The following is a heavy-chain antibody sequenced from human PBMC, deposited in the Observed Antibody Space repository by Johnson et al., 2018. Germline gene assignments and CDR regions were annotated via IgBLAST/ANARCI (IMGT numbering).Heavy chain of an antibody. J-gene: IGHJ3*02. D-gene: IGHD2-8*01. Sequence: EVQLLETGGGLVEPGGSLRLSCAASGFTFSSYCMNWVRQTPGKGLEWVSSISSSSSFIYYADSVKGRFTISRDKAKNSLYLQMNSLRAEDTAVYYCAREGEVYAIHDALDIWGQGTMVTVSS. CDR3: AREGEVYAIHDALDI. CDR2: ISSSSSFI. CDR1: GFTFSSYC. V-gene: IGHV3-21*01.